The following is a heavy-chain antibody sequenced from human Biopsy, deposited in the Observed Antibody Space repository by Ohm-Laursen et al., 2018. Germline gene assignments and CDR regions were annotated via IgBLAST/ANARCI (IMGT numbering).Heavy chain of an antibody. V-gene: IGHV3-23*01. J-gene: IGHJ5*01. CDR3: AKQGATILSSFDS. D-gene: IGHD3-9*01. Sequence: GSLRLSCSASRFTFSNYAMSWVRQAPGKGLEWVSTITSSGGSTYFADSVKGRFTISRDNSKNRLYLQMNSLRGEDTAVYYCAKQGATILSSFDSWGQGTLVTVSS. CDR2: ITSSGGST. CDR1: RFTFSNYA.